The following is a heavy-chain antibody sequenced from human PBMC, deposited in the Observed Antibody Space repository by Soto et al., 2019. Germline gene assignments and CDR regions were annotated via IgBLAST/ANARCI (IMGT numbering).Heavy chain of an antibody. CDR3: ARDRSSSRAWYYYGMDV. J-gene: IGHJ6*02. CDR1: GDSVSSNSAA. V-gene: IGHV6-1*01. Sequence: SQALSLTSAISGDSVSSNSAACNLIRHSPSRGLERLGRTYYRSKWYNDYAVSVKSRITINPDTSKNQFSLQLNSVTPEDTAVYYCARDRSSSRAWYYYGMDVWGQGTTVTVSS. CDR2: TYYRSKWYN. D-gene: IGHD6-13*01.